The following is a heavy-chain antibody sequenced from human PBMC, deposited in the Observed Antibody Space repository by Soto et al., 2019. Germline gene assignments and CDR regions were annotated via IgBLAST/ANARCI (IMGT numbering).Heavy chain of an antibody. D-gene: IGHD3-16*02. CDR2: ISGSGGTT. V-gene: IGHV3-23*01. CDR1: GLTFASYA. Sequence: EVQLLESGGGLVQPGGSLRLSCAASGLTFASYAMMWVRQAPGKGLEWVSSISGSGGTTYYADSVKGRFTVSRDNSKNTRYQQMNTLRDEDTAVYYCTTPERGYVWGSYRPLDYWGQGTLVTVSS. CDR3: TTPERGYVWGSYRPLDY. J-gene: IGHJ4*02.